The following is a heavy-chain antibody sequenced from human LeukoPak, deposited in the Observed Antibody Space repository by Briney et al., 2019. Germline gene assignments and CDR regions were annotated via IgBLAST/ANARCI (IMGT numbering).Heavy chain of an antibody. CDR1: NGSISSHY. J-gene: IGHJ6*03. D-gene: IGHD6-25*01. CDR3: ARNERRAQKHTYYASFYYMAV. Sequence: PSETLSLTCTVSNGSISSHYWSWIRQPPGKGLEWIGLIYSSGYTNYNPSLKSRVTISVDTSRNQFSLKLSSATAADTAVYYCARNERRAQKHTYYASFYYMAVWGKGSTVTVSS. V-gene: IGHV4-59*11. CDR2: IYSSGYT.